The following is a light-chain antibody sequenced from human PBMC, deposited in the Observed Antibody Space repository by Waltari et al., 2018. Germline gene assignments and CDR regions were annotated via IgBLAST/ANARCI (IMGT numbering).Light chain of an antibody. CDR3: QQSESFPHT. V-gene: IGKV1-12*01. CDR2: AAS. Sequence: IHMTQSPSSVSASVLHRLTMTCRASQGISSWLAWYQQKPGQAPKLLIYAASTLQSGNPARFSGSGSGTDFTLTISSLQPEDFAAYYCQQSESFPHTFGGGTKVEMK. CDR1: QGISSW. J-gene: IGKJ4*01.